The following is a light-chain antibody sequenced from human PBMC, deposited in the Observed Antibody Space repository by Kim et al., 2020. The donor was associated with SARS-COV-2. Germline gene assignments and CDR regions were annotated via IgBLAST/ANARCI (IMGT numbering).Light chain of an antibody. CDR3: QRYNSAPWT. J-gene: IGKJ1*01. CDR1: QDISNY. V-gene: IGKV1-27*01. CDR2: AAS. Sequence: ASVGDRVTITCRASQDISNYLAWFQHKPGKAPKLLIYAASALHSEVPSRLSGSGSGTEFTLTISSLQPEDVATFYCQRYNSAPWTFGQGTKVDIK.